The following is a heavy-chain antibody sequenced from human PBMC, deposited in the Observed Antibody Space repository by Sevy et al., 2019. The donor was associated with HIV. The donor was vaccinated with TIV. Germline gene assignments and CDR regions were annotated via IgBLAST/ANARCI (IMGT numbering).Heavy chain of an antibody. J-gene: IGHJ6*03. Sequence: SETLSLTCTVSGDSISSGSYYWTWIRQPAGKGLEWIGRIYTSGSTNYNPSLKSRVTISVDTSKNQFSLRLSSVTAADTAVYYCARETRTIWFGELLSSFYHYYMDVWGKGTTVTVSS. V-gene: IGHV4-61*02. CDR3: ARETRTIWFGELLSSFYHYYMDV. CDR1: GDSISSGSYY. D-gene: IGHD3-10*01. CDR2: IYTSGST.